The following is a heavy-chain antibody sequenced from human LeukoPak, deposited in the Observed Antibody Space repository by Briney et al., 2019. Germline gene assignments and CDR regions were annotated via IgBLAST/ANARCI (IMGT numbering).Heavy chain of an antibody. J-gene: IGHJ4*02. D-gene: IGHD3-22*01. CDR3: AREYYDSSAYNQEAIDY. CDR2: INPNSGGT. CDR1: GYTFTDYC. V-gene: IGHV1-2*02. Sequence: ASVKVSCKASGYTFTDYCMHWVRQAPGQGLEWLGWINPNSGGTNYAQKFQGRVTMTRDTSIGTAYMELSRLRSDDTAVYYCAREYYDSSAYNQEAIDYWGQGTLVTVSS.